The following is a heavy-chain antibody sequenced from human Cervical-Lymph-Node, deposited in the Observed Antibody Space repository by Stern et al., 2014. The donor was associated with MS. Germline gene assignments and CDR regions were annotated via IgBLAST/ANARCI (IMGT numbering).Heavy chain of an antibody. V-gene: IGHV4-59*01. CDR1: GGSISSYY. CDR3: ARDRAMVHYYYGMDV. CDR2: IYYSGST. Sequence: VQLVESGPGLVKPSETLSLTCTVSGGSISSYYWSWIRQPPGKGLEWIGYIYYSGSTNYNPSLKSRVTISVDTSKNQFSLKLSSVTAADTAVYYCARDRAMVHYYYGMDVWGQGTTVTVSS. D-gene: IGHD3-10*01. J-gene: IGHJ6*02.